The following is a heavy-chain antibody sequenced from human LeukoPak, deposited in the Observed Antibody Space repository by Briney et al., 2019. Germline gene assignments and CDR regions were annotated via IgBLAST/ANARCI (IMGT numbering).Heavy chain of an antibody. D-gene: IGHD2-15*01. Sequence: GASVKVSCKASGYTLTGYYMRWVRQAPGQGLEWMGWMNPNSGGTNYAQKFQGRVTMTRDTSISTAYMELSSLRSDDTAVYYCARAAGHCSGGSYPSYYFDYWGQGTLVTVSS. CDR2: MNPNSGGT. J-gene: IGHJ4*02. CDR1: GYTLTGYY. CDR3: ARAAGHCSGGSYPSYYFDY. V-gene: IGHV1-2*02.